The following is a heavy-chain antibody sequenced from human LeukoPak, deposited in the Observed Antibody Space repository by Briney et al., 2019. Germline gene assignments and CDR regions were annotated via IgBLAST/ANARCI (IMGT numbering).Heavy chain of an antibody. CDR2: IKQDGSEK. CDR1: GFTFSDYW. Sequence: TGGSLRLSCAASGFTFSDYWMNWVRQAPGKGLEWVANIKQDGSEKYYVDSVKGRFTISRDNAKNSLYLQMNSLRAEDTAVYYCARGISDYYYYMDVWGKGTTVTVSS. CDR3: ARGISDYYYYMDV. V-gene: IGHV3-7*01. D-gene: IGHD2-21*01. J-gene: IGHJ6*03.